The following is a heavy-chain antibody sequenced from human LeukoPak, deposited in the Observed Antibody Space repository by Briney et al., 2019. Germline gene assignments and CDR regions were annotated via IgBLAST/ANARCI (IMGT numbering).Heavy chain of an antibody. CDR1: GFTFSSYA. V-gene: IGHV3-30*02. Sequence: QSGGSLRLSCAASGFTFSSYAMHWVRQAPGKGLEWVAFIRYDGSNKYYADSVKGRFTISRDNSKNTLYLQMNSLRAEDTAVYYCARAHGFWSGYSFDYWGQGTLVTVSS. CDR2: IRYDGSNK. D-gene: IGHD3-3*01. CDR3: ARAHGFWSGYSFDY. J-gene: IGHJ4*02.